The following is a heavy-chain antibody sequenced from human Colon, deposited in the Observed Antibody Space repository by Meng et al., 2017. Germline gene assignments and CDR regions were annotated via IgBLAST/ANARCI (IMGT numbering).Heavy chain of an antibody. Sequence: GESLKISCAASGFTFSSYAMHWVRPAPGKGLEWVAVISYDGCNNYYAGSVKGRFTISRDNCKNTLYLQMNSLRAEDTAVYYCVGSYFDYWGQGTLVTVSS. CDR3: VGSYFDY. J-gene: IGHJ4*02. D-gene: IGHD1-26*01. CDR2: ISYDGCNN. CDR1: GFTFSSYA. V-gene: IGHV3-30*01.